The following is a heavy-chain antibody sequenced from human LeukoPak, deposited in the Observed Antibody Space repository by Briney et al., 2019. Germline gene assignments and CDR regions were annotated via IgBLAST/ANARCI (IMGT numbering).Heavy chain of an antibody. V-gene: IGHV3-30*04. CDR1: GFTFSSYA. J-gene: IGHJ3*02. D-gene: IGHD3-9*01. Sequence: PGRSLRLSCAASGFTFSSYAMHWVRQAPGKGLEWVAVISYDGSNKYYADSVKGRFTISRDNSKNTLYLQMDSLRAEDTAVYYCAREFRGVLRYFDWLSADDAFDIWGQGTMVTVSS. CDR2: ISYDGSNK. CDR3: AREFRGVLRYFDWLSADDAFDI.